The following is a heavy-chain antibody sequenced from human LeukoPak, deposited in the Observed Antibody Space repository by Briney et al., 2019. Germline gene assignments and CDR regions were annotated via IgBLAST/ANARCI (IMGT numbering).Heavy chain of an antibody. J-gene: IGHJ4*02. CDR3: ARGAYYPDY. CDR2: IYHSGST. D-gene: IGHD2-21*01. CDR1: GYSISSGYY. Sequence: SETLSLTCTVSGYSISSGYYWGWIRQPPGKGLEWIGSIYHSGSTYYNPSLKSRVTISVDTSKNQFSLKLSSVTAADTAVYYCARGAYYPDYWGQGTLVTVSS. V-gene: IGHV4-38-2*02.